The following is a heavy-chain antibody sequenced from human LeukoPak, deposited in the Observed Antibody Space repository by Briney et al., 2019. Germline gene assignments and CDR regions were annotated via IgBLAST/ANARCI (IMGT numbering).Heavy chain of an antibody. V-gene: IGHV3-30*02. CDR2: IRYDGSNK. CDR1: GFSFSSYG. J-gene: IGHJ3*02. Sequence: GGSLRLSCAGSGFSFSSYGMHWVRQAPGKGLEWVAFIRYDGSNKYYADSVKGRFTISRDNSKNTLYLQMNSLRAEDTAVYYCTIVVVTAYDAFDIWGQGTMVTVSS. D-gene: IGHD2-21*02. CDR3: TIVVVTAYDAFDI.